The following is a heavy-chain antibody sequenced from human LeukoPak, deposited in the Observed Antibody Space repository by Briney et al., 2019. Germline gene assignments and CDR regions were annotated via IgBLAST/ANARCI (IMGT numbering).Heavy chain of an antibody. CDR1: GFTFSSHA. D-gene: IGHD3/OR15-3a*01. CDR2: ISDSGVST. Sequence: PGGSLSLSCAASGFTFSSHAMSWVRQAPGKGLEWVSAISDSGVSTYYADSVKGRFTISRDNSKNTLYLQMNSLRAEDTAVYYCARDLDWGCFDYWGQGTLVTVSS. J-gene: IGHJ4*02. V-gene: IGHV3-23*01. CDR3: ARDLDWGCFDY.